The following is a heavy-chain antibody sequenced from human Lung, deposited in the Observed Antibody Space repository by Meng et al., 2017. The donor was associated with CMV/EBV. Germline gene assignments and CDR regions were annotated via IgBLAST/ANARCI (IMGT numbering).Heavy chain of an antibody. J-gene: IGHJ6*02. V-gene: IGHV3-66*02. CDR2: IYSGGST. D-gene: IGHD5-18*01. Sequence: GEXXTISCAASGFTVSSNYMSWVRQAPGKGLEWVSVIYSGGSTYYADSVKGRFTISRDNSKNTLYLQMNSLRAEDTAVYYCARDQGRGYSYGQAYYYGMDVWXQGTXVTVSS. CDR3: ARDQGRGYSYGQAYYYGMDV. CDR1: GFTVSSNY.